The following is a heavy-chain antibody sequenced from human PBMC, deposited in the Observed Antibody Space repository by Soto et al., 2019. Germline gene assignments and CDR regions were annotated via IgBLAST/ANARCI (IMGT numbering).Heavy chain of an antibody. CDR3: ARVYCTNGICYKESNNWFDP. D-gene: IGHD2-8*01. CDR1: GGSISSYY. V-gene: IGHV4-59*01. J-gene: IGHJ5*02. CDR2: IYYSGST. Sequence: SETLSLTCTVSGGSISSYYWTWIRQPPGKGLEWIGYIYYSGSTKYNPSLKSRVTISVDTSKNQFSLKLSSVTAADTAVYYCARVYCTNGICYKESNNWFDPWGQGTLVTVSS.